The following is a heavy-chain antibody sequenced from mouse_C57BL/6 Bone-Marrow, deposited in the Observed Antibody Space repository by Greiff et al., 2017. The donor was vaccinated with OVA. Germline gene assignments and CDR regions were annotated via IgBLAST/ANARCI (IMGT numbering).Heavy chain of an antibody. Sequence: QVQLKESGAELARPGASVKMSCKASGYTFTSYTMHWVKQRPGQGLEWIGYINPSSGYTKYNQKFKDKATLTADKSSSTAYMQLSSLTSEDSAVYYCARPYYYGSPWFAYGGQGTLVTVSA. CDR3: ARPYYYGSPWFAY. CDR1: GYTFTSYT. V-gene: IGHV1-4*01. J-gene: IGHJ3*01. CDR2: INPSSGYT. D-gene: IGHD1-1*01.